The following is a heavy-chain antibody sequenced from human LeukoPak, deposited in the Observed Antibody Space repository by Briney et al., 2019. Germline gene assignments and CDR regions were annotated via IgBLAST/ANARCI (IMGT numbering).Heavy chain of an antibody. V-gene: IGHV1-2*02. J-gene: IGHJ4*02. D-gene: IGHD5-24*01. CDR1: GYTFTGYY. CDR2: INPNSGGT. CDR3: ARDYKVATTLDY. Sequence: ASVKVSCKASGYTFTGYYMHWVRQAPGQGLEWMGWINPNSGGTNYAQKFQGRVTMTRDTSISTAYMELSRLRSDDTAVYYCARDYKVATTLDYWGQGTLVTVSS.